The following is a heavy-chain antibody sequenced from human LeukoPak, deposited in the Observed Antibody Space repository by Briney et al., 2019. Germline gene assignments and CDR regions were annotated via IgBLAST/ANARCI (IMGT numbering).Heavy chain of an antibody. CDR2: IKQDGSER. J-gene: IGHJ4*02. CDR1: GFTFSSYW. CDR3: ARDRSGGKQQLVRGYFDY. Sequence: GGSLRLSCAVSGFTFSSYWMSWVRQAPGKGLEWVANIKQDGSERYYVDSVKGRFTISRDNAKNSLYLQVNSLRAEDTVVYYCARDRSGGKQQLVRGYFDYWGQGTLVTVSS. D-gene: IGHD6-13*01. V-gene: IGHV3-7*01.